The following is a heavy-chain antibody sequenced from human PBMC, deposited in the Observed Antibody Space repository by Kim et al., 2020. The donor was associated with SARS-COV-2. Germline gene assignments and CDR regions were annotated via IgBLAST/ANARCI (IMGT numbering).Heavy chain of an antibody. Sequence: GEYLKISCKGSGYSFTKYWIGWVRQMPGKGLEWMGIIYPDDSDTRYSPSFQGQVTISADKSITTAYLQWSSLKASDTAMYYCSRRDSYYWYFDLWGRGTLVTVSS. CDR3: SRRDSYYWYFDL. D-gene: IGHD2-21*01. CDR2: IYPDDSDT. V-gene: IGHV5-51*01. J-gene: IGHJ2*01. CDR1: GYSFTKYW.